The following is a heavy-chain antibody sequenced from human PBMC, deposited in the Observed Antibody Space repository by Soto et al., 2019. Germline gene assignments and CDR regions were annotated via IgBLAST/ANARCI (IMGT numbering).Heavy chain of an antibody. CDR2: VSFDGNKK. V-gene: IGHV3-30-3*01. Sequence: QVQLVESGGGVVQPGRSLRLSCVGTGFSFSSYFMHWVRQAPGKGLEWVAVVSFDGNKKYYANSVKDRFTVSRDNSKNTTYVQMNSLEPEDTAVYYCARDRRFGNGYSLGFDYWGQGALVTVSS. CDR3: ARDRRFGNGYSLGFDY. J-gene: IGHJ4*02. D-gene: IGHD5-18*01. CDR1: GFSFSSYF.